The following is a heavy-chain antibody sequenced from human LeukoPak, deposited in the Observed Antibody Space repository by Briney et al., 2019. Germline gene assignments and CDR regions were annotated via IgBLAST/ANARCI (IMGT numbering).Heavy chain of an antibody. CDR2: IYYSGST. V-gene: IGHV4-59*01. CDR3: AREGYCSGGSCYLYNWFDP. J-gene: IGHJ5*02. D-gene: IGHD2-15*01. CDR1: GGSISSYS. Sequence: KPSETLSLTCTVSGGSISSYSWSWIRQPPGKGLEWIGYIYYSGSTNYNPSLKSRVTISVDTSKTQFSLKLSSVTAADTAVYYCAREGYCSGGSCYLYNWFDPWGQGTLVTVSS.